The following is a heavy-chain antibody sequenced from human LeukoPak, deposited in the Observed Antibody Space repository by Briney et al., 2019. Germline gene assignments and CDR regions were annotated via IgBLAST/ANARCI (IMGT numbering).Heavy chain of an antibody. V-gene: IGHV3-48*03. CDR3: ARGFSVTTNYYYYGMDV. D-gene: IGHD4-11*01. Sequence: GGSLRLSCAASGFTFSNYEMNWVRQAPGKGLEWVSYISGSGSTTYYADSVKGRFTISRDNSKNTLYLQMNSLRAEDTAVYYCARGFSVTTNYYYYGMDVWGQGTTVTVSS. CDR1: GFTFSNYE. CDR2: ISGSGSTT. J-gene: IGHJ6*02.